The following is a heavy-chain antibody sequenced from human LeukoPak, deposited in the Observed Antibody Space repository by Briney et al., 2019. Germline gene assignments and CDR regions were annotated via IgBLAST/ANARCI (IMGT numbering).Heavy chain of an antibody. CDR2: ISGSGGST. CDR1: GFTFSIYA. V-gene: IGHV3-23*01. CDR3: AKDRGGYGPPGSYFDY. Sequence: PGGSLRLSCAATGFTFSIYAMSWVRQAPGKGLEWVSAISGSGGSTYYADSVKGRFTISRDNSKNTLYLQMNSLRAEDTAVYYCAKDRGGYGPPGSYFDYWGQGTLVTVSS. D-gene: IGHD5-12*01. J-gene: IGHJ4*02.